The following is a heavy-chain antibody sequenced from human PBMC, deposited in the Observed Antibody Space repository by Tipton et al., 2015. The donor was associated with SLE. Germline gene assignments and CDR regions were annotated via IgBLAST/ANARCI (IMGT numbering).Heavy chain of an antibody. Sequence: TLSLTCAVYGGSFSGYNWSWIRQPPGKGLQWIGEINHTGSTNYNPSLKSRVTISVDTSKNQFSLKLSPVTAADTAVYYCALKRGWFGELLHYWGQGTLVTVSS. V-gene: IGHV4-34*01. J-gene: IGHJ4*02. D-gene: IGHD3-10*01. CDR3: ALKRGWFGELLHY. CDR1: GGSFSGYN. CDR2: INHTGST.